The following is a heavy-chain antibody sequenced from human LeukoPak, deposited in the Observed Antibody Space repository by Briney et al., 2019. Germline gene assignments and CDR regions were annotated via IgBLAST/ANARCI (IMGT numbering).Heavy chain of an antibody. CDR2: INPSGGST. CDR3: ARELPRDCSSTSCYRGVIWFDP. CDR1: GYTFTSYY. J-gene: IGHJ5*02. D-gene: IGHD2-2*02. Sequence: ASVKVSCKASGYTFTSYYMHWVRQAPGQGLEWMGIINPSGGSTNYAQKFQGRVTMTRDTSTSTVYMELSSLRSEDTAVYYCARELPRDCSSTSCYRGVIWFDPWGQGTLVTVSS. V-gene: IGHV1-46*01.